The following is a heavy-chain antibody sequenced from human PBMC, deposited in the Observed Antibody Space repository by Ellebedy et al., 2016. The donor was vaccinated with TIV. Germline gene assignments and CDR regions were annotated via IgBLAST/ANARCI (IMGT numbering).Heavy chain of an antibody. CDR2: IWYDGSNK. D-gene: IGHD3-3*01. Sequence: GGSLRLXCAASGFTFSSYSMNWVRQAPGKGLEWVAVIWYDGSNKYYADSVKGRFTISRDNSKNTLYLQMNSLRAEDTAVYYCARDYDFWSGSLNWFNPWGQGTLVTVSS. J-gene: IGHJ5*02. V-gene: IGHV3-33*08. CDR1: GFTFSSYS. CDR3: ARDYDFWSGSLNWFNP.